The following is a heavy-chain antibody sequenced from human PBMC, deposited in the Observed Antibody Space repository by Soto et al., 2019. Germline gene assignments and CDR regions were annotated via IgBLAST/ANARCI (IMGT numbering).Heavy chain of an antibody. V-gene: IGHV4-34*01. CDR1: GGSLSGYS. Sequence: DTLSHTYSGYGGSLSGYSWSWIRQPPRKGLEWIGEINHSGSTNYNPSLKSRVTISVDTSKNQFSLKLSSVTAADTAVYYCARIGKYDFWSGYYYYGMDVWGQGTTVTVSS. D-gene: IGHD3-3*01. CDR2: INHSGST. CDR3: ARIGKYDFWSGYYYYGMDV. J-gene: IGHJ6*02.